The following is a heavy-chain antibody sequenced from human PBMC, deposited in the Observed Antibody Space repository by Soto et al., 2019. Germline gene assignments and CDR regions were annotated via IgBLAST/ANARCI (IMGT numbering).Heavy chain of an antibody. Sequence: KLSETLCLTCNVSGASVSHGYWSWIRQPPGKGLEWIGFMYFGGSFNYNPSLTSRATISVETSKNQFSMKLTSVTASDTAVYYCARHNYGSGSTYFDYWGQGTLVTVSS. CDR2: MYFGGSF. D-gene: IGHD3-10*01. CDR3: ARHNYGSGSTYFDY. J-gene: IGHJ4*02. V-gene: IGHV4-59*08. CDR1: GASVSHGY.